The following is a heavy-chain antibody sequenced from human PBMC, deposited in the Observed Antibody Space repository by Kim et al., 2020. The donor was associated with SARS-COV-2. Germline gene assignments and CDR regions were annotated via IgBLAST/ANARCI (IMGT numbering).Heavy chain of an antibody. Sequence: YDNPSLKGRVTVSGDTSKKLFTLGLSSVTAADAAVYYCARHLRNWYFDLWGRGTLVTVSS. J-gene: IGHJ2*01. CDR3: ARHLRNWYFDL. V-gene: IGHV4-39*01.